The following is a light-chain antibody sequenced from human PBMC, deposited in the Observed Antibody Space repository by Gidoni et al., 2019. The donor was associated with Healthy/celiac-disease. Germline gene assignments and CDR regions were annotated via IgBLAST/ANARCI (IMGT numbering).Light chain of an antibody. V-gene: IGKV1-33*01. CDR3: QQYDNLPSLT. Sequence: DIQLTPSPSSLSASVGDRVTITCQASQDISNYLNWYQQKPGKAPKHLIDDASNLETGVLSRFSGSGSETDFTFTISSLQPEDIATYYCQQYDNLPSLTFGGGTKVEIK. CDR1: QDISNY. J-gene: IGKJ4*01. CDR2: DAS.